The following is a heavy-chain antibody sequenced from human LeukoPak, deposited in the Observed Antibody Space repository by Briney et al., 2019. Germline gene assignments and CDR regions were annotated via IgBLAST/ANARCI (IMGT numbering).Heavy chain of an antibody. D-gene: IGHD2-8*02. Sequence: PGGSLRLSCAASGFTFSSYAMSWVRQAPGKGLEWVSSISSSSSYIYYADSVKGRFTISRDNAKNSLYLQMNSLRAEDTAVYYCARDDGTVIDYWGQGTLVTVSS. CDR2: ISSSSSYI. CDR3: ARDDGTVIDY. V-gene: IGHV3-21*01. CDR1: GFTFSSYA. J-gene: IGHJ4*02.